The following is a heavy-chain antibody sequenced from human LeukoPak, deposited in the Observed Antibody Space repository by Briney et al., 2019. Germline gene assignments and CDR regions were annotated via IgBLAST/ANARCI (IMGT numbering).Heavy chain of an antibody. V-gene: IGHV1-8*01. J-gene: IGHJ6*02. CDR1: GYTFTSYD. CDR2: MNPNSGNT. D-gene: IGHD5-18*01. CDR3: ARGTLSAMNLLGLYYGMDV. Sequence: ASVKVSCKASGYTFTSYDINWVRRAPGQGLEWMGWMNPNSGNTGYAQKFQGRVTMTRNTSISTAYMEQSSLRSEDTAVYYCARGTLSAMNLLGLYYGMDVWGQGTTVTVSS.